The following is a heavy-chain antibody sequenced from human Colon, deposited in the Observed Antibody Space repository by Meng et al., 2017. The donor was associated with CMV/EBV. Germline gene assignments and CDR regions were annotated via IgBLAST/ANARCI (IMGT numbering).Heavy chain of an antibody. CDR1: GYTFTGYY. CDR2: INPNSGGT. Sequence: ASVKVSCKASGYTFTGYYMHWVRQAPGQGLEWMGWINPNSGGTNFAQKFQDRVTMTRDTSISTAYMELSRLRSDDTAVYYCARVPAKPYCSSASCYNDYWGQGTLVTVSS. CDR3: ARVPAKPYCSSASCYNDY. V-gene: IGHV1-2*02. D-gene: IGHD2-2*02. J-gene: IGHJ4*02.